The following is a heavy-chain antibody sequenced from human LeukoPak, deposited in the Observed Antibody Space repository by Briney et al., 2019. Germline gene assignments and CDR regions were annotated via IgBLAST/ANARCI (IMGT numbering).Heavy chain of an antibody. CDR2: ISISGGST. CDR1: GFTFSSYT. J-gene: IGHJ4*02. D-gene: IGHD1-1*01. CDR3: ATKGTGLSDY. V-gene: IGHV3-23*01. Sequence: GGSLRLSCAASGFTFSSYTMSWVRQAPGKGLEWVSGISISGGSTYYADSVKGRFTIPRDNSKNTLYLQMNGLRAEDTAAYYCATKGTGLSDYWGQGTLVTVSS.